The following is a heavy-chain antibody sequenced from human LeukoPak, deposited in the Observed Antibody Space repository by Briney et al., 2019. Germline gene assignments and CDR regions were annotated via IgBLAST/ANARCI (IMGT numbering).Heavy chain of an antibody. V-gene: IGHV3-13*01. D-gene: IGHD6-19*01. J-gene: IGHJ5*02. CDR2: IGTAGDT. CDR1: GFTFSSYD. CDR3: ARGTRSGWYGGWFDP. Sequence: PGGSLRLSCAASGFTFSSYDMHWVRQATGKGLEWVSAIGTAGDTYYPGSVKGRFTISRENAKNSLYLQMNSLRAGDAAVYYCARGTRSGWYGGWFDPWGQGTLVTVSS.